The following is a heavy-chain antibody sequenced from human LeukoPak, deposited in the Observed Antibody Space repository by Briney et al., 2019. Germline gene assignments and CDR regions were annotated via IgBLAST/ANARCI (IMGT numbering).Heavy chain of an antibody. CDR1: GATLNIGHA. CDR2: IIPFLGEV. J-gene: IGHJ5*02. Sequence: GSSVKVSCKAFGATLNIGHAFIWARQAPGQGLQWMGRIIPFLGEVNYAQNFQGRVSFTADKSTATMYMEMKSLRLDDTAIYYCSPCGHAYDWFGPWGQGTPVTVSS. D-gene: IGHD5-12*01. V-gene: IGHV1-69*04. CDR3: SPCGHAYDWFGP.